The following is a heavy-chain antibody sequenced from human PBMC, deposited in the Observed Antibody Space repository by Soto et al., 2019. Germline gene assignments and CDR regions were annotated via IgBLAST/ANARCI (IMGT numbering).Heavy chain of an antibody. J-gene: IGHJ4*01. D-gene: IGHD2-15*01. V-gene: IGHV2-5*02. CDR1: GFSLTSSGVG. CDR2: IYWDEDK. Sequence: QITLKESGPTLVKPTQTLTLTCTFSGFSLTSSGVGVGWIRQPPGKALEWLGIIYWDEDKRYSPSLKSRLTITKGTSKNQVVLKMTYMDPVDTATYYCGHSGGYRIIDYWGQGILVTVSS. CDR3: GHSGGYRIIDY.